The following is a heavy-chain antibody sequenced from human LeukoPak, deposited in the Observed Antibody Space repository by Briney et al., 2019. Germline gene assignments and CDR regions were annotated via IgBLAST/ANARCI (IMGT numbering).Heavy chain of an antibody. CDR2: INPNSGGT. CDR1: GYTFTGYY. V-gene: IGHV1-2*02. J-gene: IGHJ4*02. Sequence: ASVKVTCKASGYTFTGYYMHWVRQAPAQGLEWMGWINPNSGGTNYAQKFQGRVTMTRDTSISTAYMELSRLRSDDTAVYYCARVITFGGVIVPFDYWGQGTLVTVSS. D-gene: IGHD3-16*02. CDR3: ARVITFGGVIVPFDY.